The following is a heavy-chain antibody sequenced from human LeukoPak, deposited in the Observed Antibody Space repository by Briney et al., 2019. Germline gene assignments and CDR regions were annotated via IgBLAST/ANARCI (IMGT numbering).Heavy chain of an antibody. V-gene: IGHV4-4*02. CDR3: ARSINVWGSYIETFDY. CDR1: GGSISSNNW. J-gene: IGHJ4*02. D-gene: IGHD3-16*01. CDR2: IYHSGSP. Sequence: PSETLSLTCAVSGGSISSNNWWGWVRQPPGKGLEWIGEIYHSGSPNYNPSLKSRVTISVDTSKNQFSLNLSSVTAADTAVYYCARSINVWGSYIETFDYWGQGSLVTVSS.